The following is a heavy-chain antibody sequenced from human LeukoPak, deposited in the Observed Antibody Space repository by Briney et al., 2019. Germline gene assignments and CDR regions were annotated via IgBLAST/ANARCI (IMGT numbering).Heavy chain of an antibody. CDR2: IYIGGST. J-gene: IGHJ5*02. D-gene: IGHD7-27*01. Sequence: PGGSLRLSCAASGFTVSSNYMSWVSQAPGKRLEWVSVIYIGGSTYYADSVKGRFTISRDNSKNTLYLQMNSLRAEDTAVYYCARDGNWGSQPQNWFDPWGQGTLVTVSS. V-gene: IGHV3-53*05. CDR1: GFTVSSNY. CDR3: ARDGNWGSQPQNWFDP.